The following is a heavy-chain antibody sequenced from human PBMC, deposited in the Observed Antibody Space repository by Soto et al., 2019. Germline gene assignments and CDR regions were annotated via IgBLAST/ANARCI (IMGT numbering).Heavy chain of an antibody. J-gene: IGHJ4*02. CDR1: GFTFSSYA. CDR2: MSGGDYTT. CDR3: AKGSYGDYVFDY. Sequence: GGSLRLSCAASGFTFSSYAMSWVRQAPGKGLEWVSSMSGGDYTTHYADSVKGRFTIARDHSKNTLLLQMNSLRAEDTAVYYCAKGSYGDYVFDYWRQGTLVTVSS. D-gene: IGHD4-17*01. V-gene: IGHV3-23*01.